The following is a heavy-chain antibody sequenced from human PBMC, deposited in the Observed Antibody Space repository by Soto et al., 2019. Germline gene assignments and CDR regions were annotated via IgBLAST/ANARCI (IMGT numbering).Heavy chain of an antibody. CDR1: GYTLTELS. CDR2: FDHEDGET. Sequence: ASVKVSCKVSGYTLTELSMHWVRQAPGKGREWMGGFDHEDGETTYAQKFQGRVTMTEDTSTDTAYMELSGLRYEDKAVYYCARGGKERFRGPGMDVWGQGTTVTVSS. D-gene: IGHD1-1*01. V-gene: IGHV1-24*01. CDR3: ARGGKERFRGPGMDV. J-gene: IGHJ6*02.